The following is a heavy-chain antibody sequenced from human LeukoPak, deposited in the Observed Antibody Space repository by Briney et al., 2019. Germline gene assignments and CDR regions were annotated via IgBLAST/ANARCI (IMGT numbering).Heavy chain of an antibody. CDR2: ISSSSSTI. J-gene: IGHJ4*02. CDR1: GFTFSSYS. D-gene: IGHD5-12*01. Sequence: GGSLRLSCAASGFTFSSYSMNWVRQAPGKGLEWVSYISSSSSTIYFADSVKGRFTISRDNAKNSLSLQMNSLRAEDTAVYYCARDRSGYDYWGQGTLVTVSS. CDR3: ARDRSGYDY. V-gene: IGHV3-48*04.